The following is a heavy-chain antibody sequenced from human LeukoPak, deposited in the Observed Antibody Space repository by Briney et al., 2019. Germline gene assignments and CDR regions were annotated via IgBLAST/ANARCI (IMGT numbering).Heavy chain of an antibody. D-gene: IGHD2-21*02. Sequence: SETLSLTCTVSGGSISSSSYYWGWIRQPPGKGLEWIGEIFHSGSTSYNPSLMSRLTISIDRSRNQFSLNLTSVTAADTAVYYCASRRTATALEGFDIWGQGTMVTVSS. CDR3: ASRRTATALEGFDI. CDR2: IFHSGST. V-gene: IGHV4-39*07. J-gene: IGHJ3*02. CDR1: GGSISSSSYY.